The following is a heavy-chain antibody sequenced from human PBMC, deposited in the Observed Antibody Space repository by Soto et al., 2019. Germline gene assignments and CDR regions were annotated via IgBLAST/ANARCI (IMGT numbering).Heavy chain of an antibody. CDR1: GGSISSSSYY. Sequence: SETLSLTCTVSGGSISSSSYYWGWIRQPPGKGLEWIGSIYYSGSTYYNPSLKSRVTISVDTSKNQFSLKLSSVTAADTAVYYCARRADYGDYDPTGFDYWGQGTLVTVSS. CDR2: IYYSGST. CDR3: ARRADYGDYDPTGFDY. D-gene: IGHD4-17*01. J-gene: IGHJ4*02. V-gene: IGHV4-39*01.